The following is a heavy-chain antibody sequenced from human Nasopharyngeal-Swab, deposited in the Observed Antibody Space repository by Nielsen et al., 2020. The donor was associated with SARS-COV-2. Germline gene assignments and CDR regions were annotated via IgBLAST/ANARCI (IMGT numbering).Heavy chain of an antibody. J-gene: IGHJ4*02. D-gene: IGHD6-6*01. Sequence: GESLKISCAASGFTFSSYGMHWVRQAPGKGLEWVAVIWYDGSNKYYADSVKGRFTISRDNSKNSLYLQMNSLRAEDTAVYYCARGIAPRHAYDYWGQGTLVTVSS. CDR1: GFTFSSYG. CDR2: IWYDGSNK. V-gene: IGHV3-33*01. CDR3: ARGIAPRHAYDY.